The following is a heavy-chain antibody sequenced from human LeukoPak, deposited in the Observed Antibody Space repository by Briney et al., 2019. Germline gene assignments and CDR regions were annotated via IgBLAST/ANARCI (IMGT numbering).Heavy chain of an antibody. CDR3: ARDDKDGYGDYTAG. V-gene: IGHV3-9*01. Sequence: GGSLRLSCAASGFTFDDYAMHWVRQAPGKGLEWVSGISWNSGSIGYADSVKGRFTISRDNSKNTLYLQMNSLRAEDTAVYYCARDDKDGYGDYTAGWGQGTMVTVSS. CDR2: ISWNSGSI. CDR1: GFTFDDYA. D-gene: IGHD4-17*01. J-gene: IGHJ3*01.